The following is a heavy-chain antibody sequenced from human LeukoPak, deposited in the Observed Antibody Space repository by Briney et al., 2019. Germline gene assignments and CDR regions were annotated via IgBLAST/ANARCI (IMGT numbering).Heavy chain of an antibody. CDR3: ARVRALFGEPYYFDY. J-gene: IGHJ4*02. CDR2: IYSGGST. CDR1: GFTVSSNY. V-gene: IGHV3-66*01. Sequence: GGSLRLSCAASGFTVSSNYMSWVRQAPGKGLEWVSVIYSGGSTYYADSVKGRFTISRDNSKNTLYLQMNSLRAEDTAVYYCARVRALFGEPYYFDYWGQGTLVTVSS. D-gene: IGHD3-10*02.